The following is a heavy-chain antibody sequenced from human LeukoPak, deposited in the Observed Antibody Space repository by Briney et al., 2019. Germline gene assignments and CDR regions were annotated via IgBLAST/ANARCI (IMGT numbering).Heavy chain of an antibody. Sequence: SETLSLTCSVSGGFLSSSSYCWGWIRQSPGKGLEWIGSMYYRGTTYENSSLKSRLTLSIDTSNNQFSLKRTSVTADDTAVYYCVSQYSRSVVAGSRPDLWGQGLLVTVSS. D-gene: IGHD2-21*01. CDR1: GGFLSSSSYC. CDR3: VSQYSRSVVAGSRPDL. J-gene: IGHJ4*02. V-gene: IGHV4-39*01. CDR2: MYYRGTT.